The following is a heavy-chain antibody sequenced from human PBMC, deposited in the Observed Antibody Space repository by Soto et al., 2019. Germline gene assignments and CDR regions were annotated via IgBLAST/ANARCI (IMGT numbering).Heavy chain of an antibody. CDR1: GFTFSNFV. CDR3: AKGFCGSSSCSRGYYDF. V-gene: IGHV3-23*01. CDR2: ISGGGSST. Sequence: GGSLRLSCAASGFTFSNFVMSWVRQAPAKGLEWVSTISGGGSSTNYADSVKGRFTISRDNSKNTLYLEITSLRVEDTALYYCAKGFCGSSSCSRGYYDFWGQGTLVTVSS. D-gene: IGHD2-2*01. J-gene: IGHJ4*02.